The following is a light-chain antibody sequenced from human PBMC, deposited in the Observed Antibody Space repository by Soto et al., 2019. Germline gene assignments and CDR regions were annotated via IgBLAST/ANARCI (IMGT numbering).Light chain of an antibody. CDR1: SSDVGSYNY. CDR3: SSYTTSSTYV. J-gene: IGLJ1*01. V-gene: IGLV2-14*01. Sequence: QSVLTQPASVSGSPGQSITISCTGTSSDVGSYNYVSWYQQHPGKAPKVMIYDVSNRPSGVSYRFSGSKSGNTASLTISGLQAEDEADYYCSSYTTSSTYVFGTGTTLTVL. CDR2: DVS.